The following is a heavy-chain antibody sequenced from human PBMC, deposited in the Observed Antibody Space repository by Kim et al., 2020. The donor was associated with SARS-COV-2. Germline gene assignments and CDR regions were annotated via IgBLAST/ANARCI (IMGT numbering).Heavy chain of an antibody. CDR3: CSRKKIGRAHV. D-gene: IGHD2-2*01. J-gene: IGHJ6*01. Sequence: ASVKVSCRPSGYTFNDYFIHWVRQAPGQGLEWMGWVSPNSGNTRSPQKFQGRVTMTRDTSINTAFMQLGSLTFDDLATGYFCSRKKIGRAHV. CDR1: GYTFNDYF. V-gene: IGHV1-2*02. CDR2: VSPNSGNT.